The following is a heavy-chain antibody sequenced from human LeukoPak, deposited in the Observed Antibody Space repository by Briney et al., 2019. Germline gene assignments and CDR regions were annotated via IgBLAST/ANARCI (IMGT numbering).Heavy chain of an antibody. J-gene: IGHJ4*02. CDR2: INPNSGGT. V-gene: IGHV1-2*04. Sequence: ASVKVSCKASGYTFTGYYMHWVRQAPGQGLEQMGWINPNSGGTNYAQKFQGWVTMTRDTSISTAYMELSRLRSDDTAVYYCARDSGLYSSGWYDYWGQGTLVTVSS. D-gene: IGHD6-19*01. CDR3: ARDSGLYSSGWYDY. CDR1: GYTFTGYY.